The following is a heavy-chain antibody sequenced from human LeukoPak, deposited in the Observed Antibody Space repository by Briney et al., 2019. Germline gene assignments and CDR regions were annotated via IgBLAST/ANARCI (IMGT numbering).Heavy chain of an antibody. Sequence: GGSLRLSCAASGFTFSSYSMNWVRQAPGKGLEWVSAISGSGGSTYYADSVKGRFTISRDNAENSLYLQMNSLRAEDTAVYYCARSSEGYCSGGGCYYGLDVWGQGTTVTVSS. J-gene: IGHJ6*01. CDR1: GFTFSSYS. D-gene: IGHD2-15*01. V-gene: IGHV3-21*01. CDR3: ARSSEGYCSGGGCYYGLDV. CDR2: ISGSGGST.